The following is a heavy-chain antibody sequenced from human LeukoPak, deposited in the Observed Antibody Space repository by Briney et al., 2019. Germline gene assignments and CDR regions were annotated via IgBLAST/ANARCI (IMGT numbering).Heavy chain of an antibody. V-gene: IGHV3-48*04. J-gene: IGHJ6*03. CDR1: GFTFSSYS. CDR2: ISSSTSSI. CDR3: ASDPGLKNGCFTTIYLDV. Sequence: PGGSLRLPGAVSGFTFSSYSMNWVRQAPGKGLGGVSYISSSTSSIHYADSEEGSFTNYRDNAKDLLFLQMNSLNAEDTAGEYCASDPGLKNGCFTTIYLDVWGKGTTVTVSS. D-gene: IGHD2-2*02.